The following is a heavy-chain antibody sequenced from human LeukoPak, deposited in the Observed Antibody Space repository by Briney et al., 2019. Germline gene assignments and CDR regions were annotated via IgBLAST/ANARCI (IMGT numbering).Heavy chain of an antibody. J-gene: IGHJ3*02. CDR1: GFTFSDNY. V-gene: IGHV3-11*01. CDR3: ARETLGVTAFDI. Sequence: GGSLRLSCAASGFTFSDNYMTWVRQAPGKGLEWLSYISGNGGVIQYADSVKGRFTISRDNTKNSLYLQMNSLRAEDTAVYYCARETLGVTAFDIWGQGTMVTVSS. D-gene: IGHD2-21*02. CDR2: ISGNGGVI.